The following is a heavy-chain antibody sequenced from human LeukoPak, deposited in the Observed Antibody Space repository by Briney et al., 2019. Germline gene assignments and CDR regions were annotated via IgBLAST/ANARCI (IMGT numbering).Heavy chain of an antibody. J-gene: IGHJ4*02. CDR2: INHSGST. CDR1: GGSFSGYY. CDR3: ARRPYYYDSSGYYLDY. V-gene: IGHV4-34*01. D-gene: IGHD3-22*01. Sequence: SETLSLTCAVYGGSFSGYYWSWIRQPPGKGLEWVGEINHSGSTNYNPSLKSRVTISVDTSKDQFSLKPSSVTAADTAVYYCARRPYYYDSSGYYLDYWGQGTLVTVSS.